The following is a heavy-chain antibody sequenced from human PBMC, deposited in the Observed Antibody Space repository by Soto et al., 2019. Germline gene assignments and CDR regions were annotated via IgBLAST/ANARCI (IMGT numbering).Heavy chain of an antibody. CDR1: GFTFDDYT. CDR3: AKNNFDY. Sequence: GGSLRLSCAASGFTFDDYTMHWVRQAPGKGLEWVSLISWYGGSTYYADSVKGRFTISRDYSKTSLYLHMNSLRTEDPVLYYCAKNNFDYVGQGALVTVSS. J-gene: IGHJ4*02. V-gene: IGHV3-43*01. CDR2: ISWYGGST.